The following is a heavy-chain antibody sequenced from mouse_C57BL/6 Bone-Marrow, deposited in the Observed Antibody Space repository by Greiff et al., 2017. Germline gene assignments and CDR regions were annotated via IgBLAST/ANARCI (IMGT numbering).Heavy chain of an antibody. CDR2: FYPGSGSI. CDR3: ARHEDLYYYGSSYGFAY. Sequence: QVQLKQSGAELVKPGASVKLSCKASGYTFTEYTIHWVKQRSGQGLEWIGWFYPGSGSIKDNEKFKDKATLTADKSSSTVYMELSRLTSEDSAVYFCARHEDLYYYGSSYGFAYWGQGTLVTGSA. V-gene: IGHV1-62-2*01. D-gene: IGHD1-1*01. J-gene: IGHJ3*01. CDR1: GYTFTEYT.